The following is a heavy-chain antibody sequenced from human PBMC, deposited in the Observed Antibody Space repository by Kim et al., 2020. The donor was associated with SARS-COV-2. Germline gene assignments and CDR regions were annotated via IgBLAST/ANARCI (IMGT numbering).Heavy chain of an antibody. Sequence: ASVKVSCKVSGYTLTELSMHWVRQAPGKGLEWMGGFDPEDGETIYAQKFQGRVTMTEDTSTDTAYMELSSLRSEDTAVYYCATGEWLRLPTGSLGDYYFDYWGQGTLVTVSS. CDR1: GYTLTELS. J-gene: IGHJ4*02. CDR3: ATGEWLRLPTGSLGDYYFDY. D-gene: IGHD5-12*01. CDR2: FDPEDGET. V-gene: IGHV1-24*01.